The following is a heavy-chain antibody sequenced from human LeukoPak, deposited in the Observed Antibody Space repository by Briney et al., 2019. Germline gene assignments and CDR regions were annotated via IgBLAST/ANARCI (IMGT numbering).Heavy chain of an antibody. V-gene: IGHV4-4*02. J-gene: IGHJ3*02. CDR2: IYHSGST. CDR1: GGSISSSNW. CDR3: ASTRGSSASRGFDI. Sequence: SETLSLTCAVSGGSISSSNWWSWVRQPPGEGLEWIGEIYHSGSTNYNPSLKSRVTISVDKSKNQFSLKLSSVAAADTAVYYCASTRGSSASRGFDIWGQGTMVTVSS. D-gene: IGHD3-16*01.